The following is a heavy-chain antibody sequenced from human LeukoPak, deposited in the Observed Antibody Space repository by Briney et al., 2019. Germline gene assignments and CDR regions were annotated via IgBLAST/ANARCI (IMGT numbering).Heavy chain of an antibody. J-gene: IGHJ4*02. CDR3: ARVRITIFGVVKY. CDR1: GFTFSSYW. V-gene: IGHV3-7*01. Sequence: GGSLRLSCAASGFTFSSYWMSWVRQAPGKGLEWVANIKQDGSEKYYVDSVRGRFTVSRDNAKNSLYLQMNGLRAEDTAVYYCARVRITIFGVVKYWGQGTLVTVSS. D-gene: IGHD3-3*01. CDR2: IKQDGSEK.